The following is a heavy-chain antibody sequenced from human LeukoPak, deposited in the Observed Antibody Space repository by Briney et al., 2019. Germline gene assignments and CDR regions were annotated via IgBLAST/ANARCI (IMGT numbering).Heavy chain of an antibody. V-gene: IGHV1-2*06. CDR2: INPNSGDT. J-gene: IGHJ4*02. CDR1: GYTFTGYY. D-gene: IGHD3-10*01. CDR3: ARVLYYYGSGSYYIDY. Sequence: ASVKVSCKASGYTFTGYYVHWVRQAPGQGLEWMGRINPNSGDTNYAQKFQGRVTMTRDTSISTAYMELSRLRSDDTAVYYCARVLYYYGSGSYYIDYWGQGTLVTVSS.